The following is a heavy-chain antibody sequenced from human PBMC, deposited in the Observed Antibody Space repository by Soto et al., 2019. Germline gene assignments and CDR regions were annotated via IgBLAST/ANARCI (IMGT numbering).Heavy chain of an antibody. CDR1: GGTFSSYA. V-gene: IGHV1-69*01. D-gene: IGHD3-22*01. Sequence: QVQLVQSGAEVKKPGSSVKVSCKASGGTFSSYAISWVRQAPGQGLEWMGGIIPIFGTANYAQKFQGRVTITADESTSTAYMELSSLRSEDTAVYYCVRIRLEGSSGYYYFDYWGQGTLVTVSS. CDR2: IIPIFGTA. CDR3: VRIRLEGSSGYYYFDY. J-gene: IGHJ4*02.